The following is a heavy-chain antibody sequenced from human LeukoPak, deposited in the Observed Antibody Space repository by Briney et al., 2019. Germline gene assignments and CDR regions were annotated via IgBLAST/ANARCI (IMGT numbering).Heavy chain of an antibody. CDR2: IFPGDSDA. V-gene: IGHV5-51*01. CDR3: ARLGSLYYYDSSGYLDY. D-gene: IGHD3-22*01. CDR1: GYRFNDYW. Sequence: GESLKISCKGSGYRFNDYWIGWVRQMPGKGLEWMGIIFPGDSDAKYSPSFQGQVTISADKSISTAYLQWSSLKASDTAMYYCARLGSLYYYDSSGYLDYWGQGTLVTVSS. J-gene: IGHJ4*02.